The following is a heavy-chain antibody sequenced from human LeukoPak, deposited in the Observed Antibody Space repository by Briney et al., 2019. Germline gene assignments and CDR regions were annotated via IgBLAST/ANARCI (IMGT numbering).Heavy chain of an antibody. CDR3: AREGGPPSGYFQH. CDR1: GFTFSSYS. CDR2: ISSSSSTI. Sequence: GGSLRLSCAASGFTFSSYSMNWVRRAPGKGLEWVSYISSSSSTIYYADSVKGRFTISRDNAKNSLYLQMNSLRAEDTAVYYCAREGGPPSGYFQHWGQGTLVTVSS. V-gene: IGHV3-48*04. D-gene: IGHD3-3*01. J-gene: IGHJ1*01.